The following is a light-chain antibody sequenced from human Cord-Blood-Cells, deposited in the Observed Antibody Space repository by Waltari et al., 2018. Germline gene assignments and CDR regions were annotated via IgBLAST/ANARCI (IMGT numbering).Light chain of an antibody. Sequence: QSALTQPASVSGSPGQSITISCTGTSSDVGSYNLVSWYQQHPGKAPKLMIYEGSKRPAGVCNRFSCSKSGNTAALAISGLQAEDEADYYCCSYAGSSTWVFGGGTKLTVL. V-gene: IGLV2-23*01. J-gene: IGLJ3*02. CDR2: EGS. CDR1: SSDVGSYNL. CDR3: CSYAGSSTWV.